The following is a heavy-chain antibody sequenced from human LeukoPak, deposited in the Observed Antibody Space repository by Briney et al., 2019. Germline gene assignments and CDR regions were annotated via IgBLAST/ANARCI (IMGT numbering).Heavy chain of an antibody. J-gene: IGHJ4*02. D-gene: IGHD4-23*01. CDR3: ARQTVVTYYFDY. Sequence: SSETLSLTCAVYGGSFSGYDWSWIRQPPGKGLEWIGEINHSGSTNYNPSLKSRVTISVDTSKNQISLKLSSVTAADTAVYYCARQTVVTYYFDYWGQGTLVTVSS. CDR1: GGSFSGYD. CDR2: INHSGST. V-gene: IGHV4-34*01.